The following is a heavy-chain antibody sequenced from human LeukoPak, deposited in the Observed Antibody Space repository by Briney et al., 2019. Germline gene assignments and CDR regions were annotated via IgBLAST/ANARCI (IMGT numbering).Heavy chain of an antibody. CDR2: IYYSGST. D-gene: IGHD3-22*01. CDR1: GGSISSGGYY. Sequence: SETLSLTCTVSGGSISSGGYYWSWIRQHPGKGLEWIGYIYYSGSTYYNPSLKSRVTISVDTSKNQFSLELSSVTAADTAVYYCAREDYDSSGFDYWGQGTLVTVSS. CDR3: AREDYDSSGFDY. J-gene: IGHJ4*02. V-gene: IGHV4-31*03.